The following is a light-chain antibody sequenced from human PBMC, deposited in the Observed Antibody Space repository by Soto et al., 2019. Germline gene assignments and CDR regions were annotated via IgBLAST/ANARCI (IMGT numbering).Light chain of an antibody. CDR2: DVS. CDR1: SSDVGGYNY. V-gene: IGLV2-14*01. Sequence: QSALTQPASVSGSPGQSITISCTGTSSDVGGYNYVSWHQQHPAKAPKLLIYDVSSRPSGVSNRFSASKSGNTASLTISGLQAEEEADYYCSSYTSSITHVFGTGTKLTVL. J-gene: IGLJ1*01. CDR3: SSYTSSITHV.